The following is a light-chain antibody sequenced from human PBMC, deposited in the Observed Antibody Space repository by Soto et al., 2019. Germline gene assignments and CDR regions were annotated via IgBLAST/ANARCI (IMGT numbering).Light chain of an antibody. CDR3: QQLSSYPIT. CDR2: AVS. V-gene: IGKV1-9*01. CDR1: QNINNY. Sequence: DIQMTQSPSSLSASVGDRVTIACQASQNINNYLAWHQQKPGEAPKLLIYAVSILQSGVPSRFSGGASGTDFTLTISSLQPEDFATHYCQQLSSYPITFGQGTRLEIK. J-gene: IGKJ5*01.